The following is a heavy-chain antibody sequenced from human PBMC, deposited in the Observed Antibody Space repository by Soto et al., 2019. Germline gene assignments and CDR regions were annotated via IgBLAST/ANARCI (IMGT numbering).Heavy chain of an antibody. D-gene: IGHD4-17*01. CDR3: ANTLYGDNVDY. CDR1: GYTFTSYD. V-gene: IGHV1-8*01. J-gene: IGHJ4*02. CDR2: MNPNSGNT. Sequence: QVQLVQSGAEVKKPGASVKVSCKASGYTFTSYDINWVRQATGQGLEWMGWMNPNSGNTGYAQKFQGRDTTTKNTSRSTANIDLSRLRSADTAVYYRANTLYGDNVDYWAQGTLVTVAS.